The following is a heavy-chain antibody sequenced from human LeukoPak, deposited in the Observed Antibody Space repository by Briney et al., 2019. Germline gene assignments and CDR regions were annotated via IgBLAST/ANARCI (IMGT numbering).Heavy chain of an antibody. J-gene: IGHJ5*02. CDR3: ARDPIPSGYSSRWYEVGFDP. CDR1: GGSISSYY. CDR2: IYYSGST. V-gene: IGHV4-59*01. Sequence: SETLSLTCTVSGGSISSYYWSWIRQPPGKGLEWIGYIYYSGSTNYNPSLKSRVTISVDTSKNQFSLKLSSVTAADTAVYYCARDPIPSGYSSRWYEVGFDPWGQGTLVTVSS. D-gene: IGHD6-13*01.